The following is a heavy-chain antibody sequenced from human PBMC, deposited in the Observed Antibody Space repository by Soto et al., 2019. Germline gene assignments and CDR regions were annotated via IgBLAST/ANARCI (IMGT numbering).Heavy chain of an antibody. CDR2: IIPIFGTA. J-gene: IGHJ6*02. V-gene: IGHV1-69*13. D-gene: IGHD2-2*01. CDR3: ARADCSSTSCYAYYYYGMDV. CDR1: GGTFSSYA. Sequence: SVKVSCKASGGTFSSYAISWVRQAPGQGLEWMGGIIPIFGTANYAQKFQGRVTITADESTSTAYMELSSLRSEDTAVYYCARADCSSTSCYAYYYYGMDVWGQGTTVTVFS.